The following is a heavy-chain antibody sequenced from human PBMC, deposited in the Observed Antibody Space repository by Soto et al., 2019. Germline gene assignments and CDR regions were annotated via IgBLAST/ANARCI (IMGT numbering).Heavy chain of an antibody. J-gene: IGHJ6*02. Sequence: PSETLSRTCTVSGDSFRSYYWPWIRQPPGKGLELIGYIYYSGSPRYNPSLKSRVTISVEMSKNQFSMKLSSVITADTAVYYCAREYGGFDNGLDVWGQGTAVTVSS. D-gene: IGHD5-12*01. CDR2: IYYSGSP. CDR1: GDSFRSYY. V-gene: IGHV4-59*01. CDR3: AREYGGFDNGLDV.